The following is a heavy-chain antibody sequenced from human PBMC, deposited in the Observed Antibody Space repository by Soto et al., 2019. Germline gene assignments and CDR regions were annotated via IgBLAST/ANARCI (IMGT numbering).Heavy chain of an antibody. V-gene: IGHV1-2*02. D-gene: IGHD6-19*01. CDR3: AAAAIPVAGRHPDF. Sequence: GASVKVSCKASGYTFTGFYLHWVRQAPGQGLEWMGWINPNNGVTTYAKNFQGRVTMTRDSSISTAYMELSSLRSDDTAVYFCAAAAIPVAGRHPDFWGQGTVVTVSS. CDR1: GYTFTGFY. CDR2: INPNNGVT. J-gene: IGHJ4*02.